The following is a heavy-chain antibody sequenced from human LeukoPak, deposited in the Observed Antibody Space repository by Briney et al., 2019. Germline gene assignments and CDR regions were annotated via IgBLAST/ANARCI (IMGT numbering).Heavy chain of an antibody. CDR1: GYTFAHYG. D-gene: IGHD3-16*01. Sequence: ASVKVSCKTSGYTFAHYGITWVRQAPGQPLECMGWISGYDGDTNYVQKLQGRVTMTTDTSTSTAYMELRSLRSDDTAVYYCARSPHYGLYFDYWGQGTLVTVSS. J-gene: IGHJ4*02. CDR3: ARSPHYGLYFDY. V-gene: IGHV1-18*01. CDR2: ISGYDGDT.